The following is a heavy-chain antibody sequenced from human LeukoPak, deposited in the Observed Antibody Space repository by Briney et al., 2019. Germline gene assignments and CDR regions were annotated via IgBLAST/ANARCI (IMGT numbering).Heavy chain of an antibody. V-gene: IGHV1-2*02. J-gene: IGHJ4*02. CDR2: INPNSGGT. CDR1: GYTFSGYY. D-gene: IGHD3-10*01. Sequence: ASVKVSCKASGYTFSGYYMHWVRQAPGHGLEWMGWINPNSGGTDYAQKFQGRVTMTRDTSISTAYMELSRLRSDDTAVYYCASGDRVTMLRGGNIGYFDYWGQGTLVTVSS. CDR3: ASGDRVTMLRGGNIGYFDY.